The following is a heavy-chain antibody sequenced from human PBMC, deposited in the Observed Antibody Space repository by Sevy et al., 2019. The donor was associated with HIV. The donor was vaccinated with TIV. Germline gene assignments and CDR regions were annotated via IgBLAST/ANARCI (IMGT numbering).Heavy chain of an antibody. Sequence: GGSLRLSCAASGFTFSSYAMHWVRQAPGKGLEWVTVISYDGSNEYYADSVKGAFTISRDNSNNTLYLLMNSQRVEDTAVYYCASLRYYYGSGTDYSDSFDIWGQGTMVTVSS. V-gene: IGHV3-30-3*01. CDR2: ISYDGSNE. J-gene: IGHJ3*02. CDR3: ASLRYYYGSGTDYSDSFDI. D-gene: IGHD3-10*01. CDR1: GFTFSSYA.